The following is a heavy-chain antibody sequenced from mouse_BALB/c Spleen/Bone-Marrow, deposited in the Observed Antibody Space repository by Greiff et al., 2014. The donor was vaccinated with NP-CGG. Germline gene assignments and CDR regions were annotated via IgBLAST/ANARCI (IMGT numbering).Heavy chain of an antibody. CDR2: IWTGGGT. D-gene: IGHD1-1*01. Sequence: VQLVESGPGLVAPSQSLSITYTVSGFSFTSYDISWIRQPPGKGLEWLGVIWTGGGTNYNSAFISRLSITKDNSKSQVFLKMNSLQTDDTAIYYCVRGYYYGSSPFDYWGQGTTLTVSS. CDR1: GFSFTSYD. V-gene: IGHV2-9-2*01. J-gene: IGHJ2*01. CDR3: VRGYYYGSSPFDY.